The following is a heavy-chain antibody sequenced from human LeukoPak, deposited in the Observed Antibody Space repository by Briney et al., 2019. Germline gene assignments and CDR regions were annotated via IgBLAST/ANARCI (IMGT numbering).Heavy chain of an antibody. CDR1: GYTFTSYA. CDR3: ARGVSGGKFDN. D-gene: IGHD4-23*01. Sequence: ASVKVSCKASGYTFTSYAMHWVRQAPGQRLEWMGWINAGNGNTKYSQKFQGRVTITRDTSAITAYMELSSLRSEDTAVYYCARGVSGGKFDNWAQGTLATLS. J-gene: IGHJ4*02. CDR2: INAGNGNT. V-gene: IGHV1-3*01.